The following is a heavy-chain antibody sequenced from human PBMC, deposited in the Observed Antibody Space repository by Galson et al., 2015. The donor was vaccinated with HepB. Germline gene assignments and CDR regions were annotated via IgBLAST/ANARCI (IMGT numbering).Heavy chain of an antibody. Sequence: SLRLSCAASGFTFSGSAMHWVRQASGKGLEWVGRIRSKANSYATAYAASVKGRFTISRDDSKNTAYLQMNSLKTEDTAVYYCTRHYYDSSGLYYYYMDVWGKGTTVTVSS. D-gene: IGHD3-22*01. CDR1: GFTFSGSA. J-gene: IGHJ6*03. CDR3: TRHYYDSSGLYYYYMDV. CDR2: IRSKANSYAT. V-gene: IGHV3-73*01.